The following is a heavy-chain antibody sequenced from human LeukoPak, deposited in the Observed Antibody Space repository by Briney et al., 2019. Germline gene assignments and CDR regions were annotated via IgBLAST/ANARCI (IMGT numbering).Heavy chain of an antibody. CDR2: ISAYNGNT. CDR3: AFHRRGGPFDY. V-gene: IGHV1-18*01. D-gene: IGHD3-10*01. J-gene: IGHJ4*02. CDR1: GYTFTSYG. Sequence: ASVKVSCKASGYTFTSYGISWVRQAPGQGLEWMGWISAYNGNTNYAQKLQGRVTMTTDTSTSTAYMELRSLRSEGTAVYYCAFHRRGGPFDYWGQGTLVTVSS.